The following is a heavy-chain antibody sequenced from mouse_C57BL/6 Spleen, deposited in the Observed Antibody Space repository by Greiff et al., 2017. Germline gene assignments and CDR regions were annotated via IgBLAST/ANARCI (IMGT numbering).Heavy chain of an antibody. Sequence: VQLQQPGTELVKPGASVKLSCKASGYTFTSYWMHWVKQRPGQGREWIGNINPSNGGTNYNEKFKSKATLTVDKSSSTAYMQLSSLTSEDSAVYYCARGGDGYYDAMDYWGQGTSVTVSS. CDR2: INPSNGGT. D-gene: IGHD2-3*01. V-gene: IGHV1-53*01. CDR3: ARGGDGYYDAMDY. J-gene: IGHJ4*01. CDR1: GYTFTSYW.